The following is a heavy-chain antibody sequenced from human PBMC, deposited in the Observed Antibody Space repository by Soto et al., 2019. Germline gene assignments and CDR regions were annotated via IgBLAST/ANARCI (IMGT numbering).Heavy chain of an antibody. Sequence: EVQVSESGGGLVQPGGSLRLSCAASGFTFTSYAMSWVRQAPGKGLEWVSAISGSGGSTYYADSVKGRFTISRDNSKNTLYLQMNSLRAEDTAVYYCAKQGDNDFWSGSNNWFDPWGQGTLVTVSS. CDR3: AKQGDNDFWSGSNNWFDP. D-gene: IGHD3-3*01. CDR1: GFTFTSYA. J-gene: IGHJ5*02. V-gene: IGHV3-23*01. CDR2: ISGSGGST.